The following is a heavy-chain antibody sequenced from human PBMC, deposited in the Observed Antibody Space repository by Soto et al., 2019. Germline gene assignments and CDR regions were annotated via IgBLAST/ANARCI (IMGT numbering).Heavy chain of an antibody. Sequence: EVQLVESGGGLVKPGQSLRLSCVVSGFTFGDYPMSWFRQAPGKGLEWVGFIKSKAYGGTAEYAPSVKCRFTISGDDSKSIVYLKMNSLKTEDTAVYYCTREFSGSGGWGQGTLVTVSS. CDR2: IKSKAYGGTA. J-gene: IGHJ4*02. D-gene: IGHD3-10*01. CDR3: TREFSGSGG. CDR1: GFTFGDYP. V-gene: IGHV3-49*05.